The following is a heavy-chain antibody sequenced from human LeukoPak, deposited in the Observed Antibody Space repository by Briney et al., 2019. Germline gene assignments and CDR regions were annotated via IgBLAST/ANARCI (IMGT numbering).Heavy chain of an antibody. V-gene: IGHV4-61*02. Sequence: SETLSLTCTVSGGSISSGSYYWSWIRQPAGKGLEWIGRIYTSGSTYYNPSLKSRVTISVDTSKNQFSLKLSSVTAADTAVYYCARLDGGNGEFYFDYWGQGTLVTVSS. CDR2: IYTSGST. CDR1: GGSISSGSYY. D-gene: IGHD4-23*01. J-gene: IGHJ4*02. CDR3: ARLDGGNGEFYFDY.